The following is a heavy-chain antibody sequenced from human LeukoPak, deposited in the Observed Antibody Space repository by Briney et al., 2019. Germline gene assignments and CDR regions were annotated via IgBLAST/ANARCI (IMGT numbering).Heavy chain of an antibody. J-gene: IGHJ3*02. Sequence: PGGSLRLPCATSGFTFGDYAMYWVRQDPGKGLEWVSGISWNSGSIVYADSVKGRFTISRDNAKNSLYLQMNSLRVEDTALYYCARGNLDLRAFDIWGQGTMVTVSS. CDR3: ARGNLDLRAFDI. V-gene: IGHV3-9*01. CDR2: ISWNSGSI. D-gene: IGHD3-3*01. CDR1: GFTFGDYA.